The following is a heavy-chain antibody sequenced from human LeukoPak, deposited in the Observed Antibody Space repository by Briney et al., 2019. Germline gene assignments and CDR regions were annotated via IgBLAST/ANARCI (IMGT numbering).Heavy chain of an antibody. Sequence: SETLSLTCAVYGGSFSGYCGSWIRQPPGKGLEWIGEINHSGGTNYNPSLKSRVTISVDTSKKQFSLKLRSVTAADTAVYYCAGTADARGTRGIWYFHYWGQGTLVSVSS. D-gene: IGHD3-16*01. CDR2: INHSGGT. CDR3: AGTADARGTRGIWYFHY. J-gene: IGHJ4*02. V-gene: IGHV4-34*01. CDR1: GGSFSGYC.